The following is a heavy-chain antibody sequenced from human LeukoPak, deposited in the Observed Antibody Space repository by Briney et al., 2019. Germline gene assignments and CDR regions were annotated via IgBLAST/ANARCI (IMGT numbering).Heavy chain of an antibody. CDR2: INPNSGGT. CDR1: GGTFSSYA. V-gene: IGHV1-2*02. Sequence: ASVKVSCKASGGTFSSYAISWVRQAPGQGLEWMGWINPNSGGTNYAQKFQGRVTMTRDTSISTAYMELSRLRSDDTAVYYCAREGYCSSTSCQYFDYWGQGTLVPVSS. D-gene: IGHD2-2*01. CDR3: AREGYCSSTSCQYFDY. J-gene: IGHJ4*02.